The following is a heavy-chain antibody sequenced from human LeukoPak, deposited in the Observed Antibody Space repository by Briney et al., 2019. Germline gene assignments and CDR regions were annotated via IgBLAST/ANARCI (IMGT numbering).Heavy chain of an antibody. V-gene: IGHV3-23*01. J-gene: IGHJ4*02. CDR2: ISGSGGST. Sequence: GGSLRLSCAASGFTFSSYSMNWVRQAPGKGLEGVSSISGSGGSTYYADSVKGPFTISRDNSKNTLYLQMNSLRAEDTAVYYCARRAGAYSHPYDYWGQGTLVTVSS. CDR3: ARRAGAYSHPYDY. CDR1: GFTFSSYS. D-gene: IGHD4/OR15-4a*01.